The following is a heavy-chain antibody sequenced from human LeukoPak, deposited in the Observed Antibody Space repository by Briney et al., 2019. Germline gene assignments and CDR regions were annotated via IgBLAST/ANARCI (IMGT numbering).Heavy chain of an antibody. D-gene: IGHD3-10*01. CDR3: ARPSQYGSGTDYYFDS. Sequence: GGSLRLSCAASGFMFSGSPMHWVRRASGKGLEWVGHIRSKANNYATIYAASVKGRFTISRDDSKNTAYLQMNSLKTEDTAVYYCARPSQYGSGTDYYFDSWGQGTLVTVS. CDR1: GFMFSGSP. J-gene: IGHJ4*02. V-gene: IGHV3-73*01. CDR2: IRSKANNYAT.